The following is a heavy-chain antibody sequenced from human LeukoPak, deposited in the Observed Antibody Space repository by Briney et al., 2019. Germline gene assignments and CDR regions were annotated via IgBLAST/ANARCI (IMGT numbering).Heavy chain of an antibody. Sequence: GGSLRLTCAASGFTFSSYAMSWVRQAPGKGLECVSTMTGSGSITRYADSVKGRFIISRDNSKNTLYLQMNSLRAEDTAIYYCAKGPWDLPHAFDIWGLGTMVTVSS. J-gene: IGHJ3*02. CDR2: MTGSGSIT. D-gene: IGHD1-26*01. CDR1: GFTFSSYA. CDR3: AKGPWDLPHAFDI. V-gene: IGHV3-23*01.